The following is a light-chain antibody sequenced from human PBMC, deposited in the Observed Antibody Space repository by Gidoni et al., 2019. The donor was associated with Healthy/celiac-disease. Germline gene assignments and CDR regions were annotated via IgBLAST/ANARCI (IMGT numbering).Light chain of an antibody. J-gene: IGKJ1*01. Sequence: EIVMTQFPATLSVSPGERATLSCTASQRVSSNLAWYQQKPGQAPRLLIYGAATRATGIPARFSGSESGTVFTLTISSLQSEDFAVYYCQQYNNWPRTFCPGTKVEIK. CDR3: QQYNNWPRT. V-gene: IGKV3-15*01. CDR2: GAA. CDR1: QRVSSN.